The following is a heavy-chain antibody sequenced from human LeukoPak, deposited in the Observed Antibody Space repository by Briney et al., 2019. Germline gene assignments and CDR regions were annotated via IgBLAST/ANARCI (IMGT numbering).Heavy chain of an antibody. CDR1: GFSFSSYW. J-gene: IGHJ4*02. Sequence: GESLRLSCAASGFSFSSYWMHWVRQAPGKGLVWVSRIKSDGSSTNYADSVKGRFTISRDNAKNTLYLQMNSLRAEDTAVYYCARDGRIAAPGTDLDYWGQGTLVTVSS. CDR3: ARDGRIAAPGTDLDY. V-gene: IGHV3-74*01. CDR2: IKSDGSST. D-gene: IGHD6-13*01.